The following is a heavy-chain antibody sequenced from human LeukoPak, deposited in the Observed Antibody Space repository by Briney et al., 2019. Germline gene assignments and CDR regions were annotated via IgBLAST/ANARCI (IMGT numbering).Heavy chain of an antibody. D-gene: IGHD2-15*01. J-gene: IGHJ4*02. V-gene: IGHV4-39*01. CDR2: IYYSGYT. CDR1: GGSISSYY. Sequence: SETLSLTCTVSGGSISSYYWGWIRQPPGKGLEWIGSIYYSGYTYYNPSVESRVTISVDTSKNQFSLKLSSVTAADTAVYYCARVMGYCSGGSCYCDYWGQGTLVTVSS. CDR3: ARVMGYCSGGSCYCDY.